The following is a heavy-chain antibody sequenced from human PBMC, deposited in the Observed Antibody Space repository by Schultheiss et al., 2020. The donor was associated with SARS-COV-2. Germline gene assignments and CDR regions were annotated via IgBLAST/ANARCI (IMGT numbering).Heavy chain of an antibody. D-gene: IGHD3-10*01. Sequence: GESLKISCAASGFTFDDYGMSWVRQAPGKGLEWVANINQDGSEKYYVDSVKGRFTISRDNAKNSLYLQMNSLRAEDTAVYYCAKDSGISNLWGRGTLVTVSS. CDR3: AKDSGISNL. CDR1: GFTFDDYG. J-gene: IGHJ2*01. V-gene: IGHV3-7*03. CDR2: INQDGSEK.